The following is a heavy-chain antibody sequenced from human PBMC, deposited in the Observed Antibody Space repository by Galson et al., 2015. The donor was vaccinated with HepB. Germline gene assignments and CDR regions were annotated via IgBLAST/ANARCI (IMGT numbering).Heavy chain of an antibody. Sequence: SLRLSCAASGFTFSSYAMHWVRQAPGKGLEWVAVISYDGSNKYYADSVKCRFTISRDNSKNTLYLQMNSLRAEDTAVYYCARERGVAARWGLNWFDPWGQGTLVTVSS. CDR1: GFTFSSYA. V-gene: IGHV3-30-3*01. D-gene: IGHD6-6*01. CDR3: ARERGVAARWGLNWFDP. CDR2: ISYDGSNK. J-gene: IGHJ5*02.